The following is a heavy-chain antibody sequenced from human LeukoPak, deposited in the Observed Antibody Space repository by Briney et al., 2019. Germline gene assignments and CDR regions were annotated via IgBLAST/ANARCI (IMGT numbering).Heavy chain of an antibody. J-gene: IGHJ4*02. CDR3: ARQGSCTNGVCPKNFDY. Sequence: GESLKISCKGSGYSFTSYWTGWVRQMPGKGLEWMGIIYPGDSDTRYSPSFQGQVTISADKSISTAYLQWSSLKASDTAMYYCARQGSCTNGVCPKNFDYWGQGTLVTVSS. V-gene: IGHV5-51*01. D-gene: IGHD2-8*01. CDR1: GYSFTSYW. CDR2: IYPGDSDT.